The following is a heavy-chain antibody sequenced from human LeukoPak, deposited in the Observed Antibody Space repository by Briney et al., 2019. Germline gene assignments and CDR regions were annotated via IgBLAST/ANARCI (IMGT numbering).Heavy chain of an antibody. Sequence: SETLSLTCTVSGGSISSYYWGWIRQPPGKGLEWIGYIYYSGSTNYNPSLKSRVTISVDTSKNQFSLKLSSVTAADTAVYYCVRGGTYYYDSSGYCLDYWGQGTLVTVSS. V-gene: IGHV4-59*01. CDR1: GGSISSYY. CDR3: VRGGTYYYDSSGYCLDY. J-gene: IGHJ4*02. D-gene: IGHD3-22*01. CDR2: IYYSGST.